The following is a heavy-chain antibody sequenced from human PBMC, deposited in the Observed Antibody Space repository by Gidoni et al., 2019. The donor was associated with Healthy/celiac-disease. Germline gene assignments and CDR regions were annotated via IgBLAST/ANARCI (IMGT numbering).Heavy chain of an antibody. CDR1: GGSISSSSYY. J-gene: IGHJ4*02. CDR3: ASKTGTTGFYIDY. Sequence: QLQLQESGPGLVKPSETLSLTCTVSGGSISSSSYYWGWIRQPPGKGLEWIGSIYYSGSTYYNPSLKSRVTISVDTSKNQFSLKLSSVTAADTAVYYCASKTGTTGFYIDYWGQGTLVTVSS. V-gene: IGHV4-39*01. CDR2: IYYSGST. D-gene: IGHD1-1*01.